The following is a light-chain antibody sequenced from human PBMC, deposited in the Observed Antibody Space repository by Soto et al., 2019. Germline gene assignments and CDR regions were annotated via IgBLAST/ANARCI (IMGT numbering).Light chain of an antibody. Sequence: DIQMTQSPSSLSASVGDRVTIPCLASQSIDTYLNWYQQKPGKAPNLLIYAASTLQSGVPSRFSGSGSGTDFTLTISSLQPEDFATYYCQQANSFPLTFGQGTRLEIK. CDR1: QSIDTY. V-gene: IGKV1-39*01. J-gene: IGKJ5*01. CDR3: QQANSFPLT. CDR2: AAS.